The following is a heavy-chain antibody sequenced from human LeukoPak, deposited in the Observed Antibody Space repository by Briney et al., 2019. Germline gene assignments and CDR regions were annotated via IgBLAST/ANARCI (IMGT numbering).Heavy chain of an antibody. CDR1: GYTFIDYY. CDR3: ATPPYDRDWHDS. CDR2: VDPEDGET. Sequence: ASVTITCMASGYTFIDYYIHWILQAPGKGLEWMGRVDPEDGETIYAQRFQGRITITADTSSDTAYLELASLTPADTAVYWCATPPYDRDWHDSWAQGTLVTVSS. D-gene: IGHD3-9*01. V-gene: IGHV1-69-2*01. J-gene: IGHJ4*02.